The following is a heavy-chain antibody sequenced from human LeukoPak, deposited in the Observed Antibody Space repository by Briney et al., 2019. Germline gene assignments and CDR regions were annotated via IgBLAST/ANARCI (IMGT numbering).Heavy chain of an antibody. Sequence: TGGSLRLSCAASGFSFTKYAMSWVRQAPGKGLEWVSGMSSSGDSTDYADFVKGRFTISRDNSKNTLYLQMDSLRVEDTAVFCAKVSFDGGVIPYFDSWGQGTVVTVSS. J-gene: IGHJ4*02. D-gene: IGHD3-16*02. V-gene: IGHV3-23*01. CDR1: GFSFTKYA. CDR3: AKVSFDGGVIPYFDS. CDR2: MSSSGDST.